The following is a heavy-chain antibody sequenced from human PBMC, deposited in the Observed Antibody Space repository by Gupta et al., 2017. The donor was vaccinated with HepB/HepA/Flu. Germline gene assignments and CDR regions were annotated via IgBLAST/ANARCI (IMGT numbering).Heavy chain of an antibody. CDR1: GYTFITYA. V-gene: IGHV1-18*01. CDR2: ISANNGNT. J-gene: IGHJ3*02. CDR3: ARDRLGYCTSSSCQAFDI. D-gene: IGHD2-2*01. Sequence: QVQLVQSGTDVKKPGASVKVSCKASGYTFITYAINWVRQPPGQGLEWMGWISANNGNTHYAQKFQGRLTMTTDTSTSTAYMELRNLRSDDTAVYYCARDRLGYCTSSSCQAFDIWGQGTMVTVSS.